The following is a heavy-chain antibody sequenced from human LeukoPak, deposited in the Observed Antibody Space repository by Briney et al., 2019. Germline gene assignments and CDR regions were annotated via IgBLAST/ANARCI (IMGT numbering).Heavy chain of an antibody. Sequence: SETLSLTCTVSGGSISSYYWSWIRQPPGKGLEWIGYIYYSGSTNYNPSLKSRVTMSVDTSKNQFSLKLSSVTAADTAVYYCARGFGTSSYYYGMDVWGQGTTVTVSS. CDR3: ARGFGTSSYYYGMDV. CDR1: GGSISSYY. CDR2: IYYSGST. J-gene: IGHJ6*02. D-gene: IGHD3-10*01. V-gene: IGHV4-59*12.